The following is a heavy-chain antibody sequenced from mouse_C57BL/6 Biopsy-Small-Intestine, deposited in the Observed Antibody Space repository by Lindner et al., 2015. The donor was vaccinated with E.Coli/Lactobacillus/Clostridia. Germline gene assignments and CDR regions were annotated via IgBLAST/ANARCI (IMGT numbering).Heavy chain of an antibody. CDR2: IFPGDGDT. D-gene: IGHD2-3*01. J-gene: IGHJ2*01. V-gene: IGHV1-80*01. CDR1: GYDFGFYW. Sequence: VQLQESGADVMKPGASVRISCKTSGYDFGFYWMNWVKQRPGKGLEWIGQIFPGDGDTKYNGHFKGKATLTADRSSSTAYIQLSSLTSEDSAVYFCARGDGYMYFLDYWGQGTTLTVSS. CDR3: ARGDGYMYFLDY.